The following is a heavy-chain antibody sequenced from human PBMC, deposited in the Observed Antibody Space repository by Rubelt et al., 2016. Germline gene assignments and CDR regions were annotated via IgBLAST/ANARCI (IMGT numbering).Heavy chain of an antibody. D-gene: IGHD6-13*01. CDR1: GFSLSTSGVG. J-gene: IGHJ4*02. CDR3: AHLLEEYSSLDY. Sequence: QITLKESGPTLVKPTQTLTLTCTFSGFSLSTSGVGVGWIRQPPGKALEWLALIYWVDDKRYSPSLKSRLTITKDTSKNQVFLTMTNMDPVDTATYYCAHLLEEYSSLDYWGQGTLVTVSS. CDR2: IYWVDDK. V-gene: IGHV2-5*02.